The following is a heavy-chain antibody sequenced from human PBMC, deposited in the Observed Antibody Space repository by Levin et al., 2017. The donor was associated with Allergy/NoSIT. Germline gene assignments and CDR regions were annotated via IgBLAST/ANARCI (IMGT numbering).Heavy chain of an antibody. V-gene: IGHV2-70*01. J-gene: IGHJ4*02. CDR1: GFSLSTSGMC. Sequence: QTLSLTCTFSGFSLSTSGMCVSWIRQPPGKALEWLALIDWDDDKYYSTSLKTRLTISKDTSKNQVVLTMTNMDPVDTATYYCARIYRGYYYDSSGSTEYFDYWGQGTLVTVSS. CDR3: ARIYRGYYYDSSGSTEYFDY. D-gene: IGHD3-22*01. CDR2: IDWDDDK.